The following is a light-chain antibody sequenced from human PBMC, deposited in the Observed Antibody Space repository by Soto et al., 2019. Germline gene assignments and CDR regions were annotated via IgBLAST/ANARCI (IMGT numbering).Light chain of an antibody. CDR1: QSVLYSSNNKNY. V-gene: IGKV4-1*01. CDR2: WAS. Sequence: DIVMTQSPDSLAVSLGERATINCKSSQSVLYSSNNKNYLVWYQQKPGQPPKLLIYWASTRESGVPDRFSGSGSGTDFTFTISSLQAEDVAFYYSQQYYYTRRTFGQGTKVEIK. J-gene: IGKJ1*01. CDR3: QQYYYTRRT.